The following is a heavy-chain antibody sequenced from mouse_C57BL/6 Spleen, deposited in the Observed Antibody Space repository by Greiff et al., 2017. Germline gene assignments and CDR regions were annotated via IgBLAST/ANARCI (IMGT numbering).Heavy chain of an antibody. Sequence: VKLQQPGTELVKPGASVKLSCKASGYTFTSYWMHWVKQRPGQGLEWIGNINPSNGGTNYNEKFKSKTTLTVDKSSSTAYMQLSSLTSEDSAVYYCARWLLRDYYAMDYWGQGTSVTVSS. CDR1: GYTFTSYW. CDR3: ARWLLRDYYAMDY. V-gene: IGHV1-53*01. CDR2: INPSNGGT. J-gene: IGHJ4*01. D-gene: IGHD2-3*01.